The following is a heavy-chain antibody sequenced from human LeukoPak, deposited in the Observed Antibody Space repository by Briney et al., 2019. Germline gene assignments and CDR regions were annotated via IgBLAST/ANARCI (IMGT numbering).Heavy chain of an antibody. CDR3: ARSLSIAAAGTPFDY. V-gene: IGHV1-46*01. CDR1: GYTFTSYY. CDR2: INPSGGST. D-gene: IGHD6-13*01. Sequence: ASVKVSCKASGYTFTSYYMHWVRQAPGQGLEWMGIINPSGGSTSYAQKFQGRVTMTRDMSTGTVYMELSSLRSEDTAVYYCARSLSIAAAGTPFDYWGQGTLVTVSS. J-gene: IGHJ4*02.